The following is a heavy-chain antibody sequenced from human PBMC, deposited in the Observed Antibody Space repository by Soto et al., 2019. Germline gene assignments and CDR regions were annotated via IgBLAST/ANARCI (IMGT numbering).Heavy chain of an antibody. Sequence: ASVKVSCKASGYTFTSYAMHWVRQAPGQRLEWMGWINAGNGNTKYSQKFQGRVTITRDTSASTAYMELSSLRSEDTAVYYCAILGDYGDYFWFDPWGQGTMVTVSS. CDR3: AILGDYGDYFWFDP. V-gene: IGHV1-3*01. CDR2: INAGNGNT. CDR1: GYTFTSYA. D-gene: IGHD4-17*01. J-gene: IGHJ5*02.